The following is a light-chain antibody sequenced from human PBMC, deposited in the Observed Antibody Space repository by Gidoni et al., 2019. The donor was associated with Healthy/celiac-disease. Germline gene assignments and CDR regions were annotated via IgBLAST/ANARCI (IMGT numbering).Light chain of an antibody. CDR3: AAWDDSLCGWV. J-gene: IGLJ3*02. CDR2: RHN. CDR1: SANIGSNY. V-gene: IGLV1-47*01. Sequence: QSVLSQPPSASGTRGQRVTIPCSGSSANIGSNYVDWYRQLPGTAPKLLIYRHNQRPSRVPVRFSGSQSGTSASLAIGELRSGDEAVYYCAAWDDSLCGWVFSGRTKLTAL.